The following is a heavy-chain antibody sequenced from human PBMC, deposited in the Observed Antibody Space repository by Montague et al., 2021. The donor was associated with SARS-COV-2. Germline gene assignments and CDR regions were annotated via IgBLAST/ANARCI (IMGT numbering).Heavy chain of an antibody. Sequence: SETLFLTCTVSGGSISSYYWSWIRQPPGKGLEWIGYIYYSGSTNYNPSLKSRVTISVDTSKNQFSLKLSSVTAADTAVYYCARTYYDILTGYYNRGAFDIWGQGTMVTVSS. J-gene: IGHJ3*02. CDR3: ARTYYDILTGYYNRGAFDI. CDR2: IYYSGST. CDR1: GGSISSYY. D-gene: IGHD3-9*01. V-gene: IGHV4-59*08.